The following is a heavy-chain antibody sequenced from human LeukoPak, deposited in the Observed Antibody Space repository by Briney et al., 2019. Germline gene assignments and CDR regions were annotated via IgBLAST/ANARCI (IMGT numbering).Heavy chain of an antibody. D-gene: IGHD6-13*01. CDR1: GFTFSDHY. Sequence: GGSLRLSCAASGFTFSDHYMDWVRQAPGKGLEWVGRTRNKANSYTTEYAASVKGRFTISRDDSKNSLYLQMNSLKTEDTAVYYCARGRARSPYAFDIWGQGTMVTVSS. CDR3: ARGRARSPYAFDI. CDR2: TRNKANSYTT. V-gene: IGHV3-72*01. J-gene: IGHJ3*02.